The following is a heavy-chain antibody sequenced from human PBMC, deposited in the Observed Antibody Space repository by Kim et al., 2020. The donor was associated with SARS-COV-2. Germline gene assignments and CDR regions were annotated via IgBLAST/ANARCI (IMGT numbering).Heavy chain of an antibody. CDR2: ISYDGSNK. Sequence: GGSLRLSCAASGFTFSSYGMHWVRQAPGKGLEWVAVISYDGSNKYYADSVKGRFTISRDNSKNTLYLQMNSLRAEDTAVYYCAKPRIVATIIDFRSFLADYWGQGTLVTVSS. J-gene: IGHJ4*02. V-gene: IGHV3-30*18. D-gene: IGHD5-12*01. CDR3: AKPRIVATIIDFRSFLADY. CDR1: GFTFSSYG.